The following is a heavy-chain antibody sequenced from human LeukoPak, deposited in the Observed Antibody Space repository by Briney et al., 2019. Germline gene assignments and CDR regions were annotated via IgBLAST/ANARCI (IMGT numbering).Heavy chain of an antibody. V-gene: IGHV4-31*03. CDR3: ARDRKGHYMDV. J-gene: IGHJ6*03. CDR2: IYYSGST. Sequence: NSSETLSLTCTVSGGSVSSASDFWCWIRQPPGKGLEWIGHIYYSGSTYYTPSLKSRVTISVDTSKNQFSLKLSSVTAADTVVYYCARDRKGHYMDVWGKGTTVTVSS. CDR1: GGSVSSASDF.